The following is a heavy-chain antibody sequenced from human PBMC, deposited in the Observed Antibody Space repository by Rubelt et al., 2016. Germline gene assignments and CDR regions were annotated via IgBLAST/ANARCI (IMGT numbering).Heavy chain of an antibody. CDR2: IYYSGST. CDR1: GGSISSSSYY. D-gene: IGHD6-13*01. CDR3: ARDAYSSSWYSDYYYYMDV. J-gene: IGHJ6*03. Sequence: QLQLQESGPGLVKPSETLSLTCTVSGGSISSSSYYWGWLRQPPGKGLEWIGYIYYSGSTNSNPSLQSRVTISVDTSKNQFSLKLSSVTAADTAVYYCARDAYSSSWYSDYYYYMDVWGKGTTVTVSS. V-gene: IGHV4-61*05.